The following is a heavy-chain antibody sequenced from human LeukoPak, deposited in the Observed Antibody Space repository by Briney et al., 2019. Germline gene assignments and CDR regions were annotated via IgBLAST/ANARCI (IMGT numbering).Heavy chain of an antibody. J-gene: IGHJ1*01. Sequence: GGSLRLSCEASGFTFSSYAIHWDRQAPGKGLEWVAVISFDGSNKYYADSVKGRFTISRDNSKNTLDLQLSSLRPEDTAIYYCTRDQLAYSGYDTLFHYWGQGTLVTVSS. CDR3: TRDQLAYSGYDTLFHY. CDR2: ISFDGSNK. V-gene: IGHV3-30*04. D-gene: IGHD5-12*01. CDR1: GFTFSSYA.